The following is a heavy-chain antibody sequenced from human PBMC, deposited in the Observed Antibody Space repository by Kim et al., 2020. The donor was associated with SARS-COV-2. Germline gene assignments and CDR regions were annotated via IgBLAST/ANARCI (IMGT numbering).Heavy chain of an antibody. D-gene: IGHD2-21*01. CDR1: GLTFSSYG. J-gene: IGHJ4*02. V-gene: IGHV3-30*18. CDR3: AKACDGYCGGDY. Sequence: GGSLRLSCAASGLTFSSYGMHWVRQAPGKGLEWVAVISYDGSNKYYADSVKGRVTISRDNSKNTLYLLMNSLRAEDTAVYYCAKACDGYCGGDYWGQGTLGTISS. CDR2: ISYDGSNK.